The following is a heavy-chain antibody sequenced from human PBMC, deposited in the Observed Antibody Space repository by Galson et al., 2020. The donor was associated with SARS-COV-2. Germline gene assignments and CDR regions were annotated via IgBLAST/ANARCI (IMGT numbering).Heavy chain of an antibody. D-gene: IGHD2-2*02. V-gene: IGHV3-72*01. CDR1: GFTFSNHY. J-gene: IGHJ4*02. CDR2: TRNRANGYTT. CDR3: LRAYYTGAGRGVYDF. Sequence: SLKISCAASGFTFSNHYMDWVRQAPGKGLEWVARTRNRANGYTTEYAASVKGRFTISRDDSTNSLYLQMNSLKTEDTAVYYCLRAYYTGAGRGVYDFWGQGTLVTVSS.